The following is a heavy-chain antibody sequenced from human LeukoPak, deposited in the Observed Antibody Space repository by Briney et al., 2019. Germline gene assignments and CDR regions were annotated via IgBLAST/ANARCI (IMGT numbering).Heavy chain of an antibody. V-gene: IGHV3-23*01. Sequence: PGGSLRLSCAASGFTFSSYAMSWVRQAPGKGLEWVSAISGSGGSTYYADSVKGRFTISRDNSKNTLYLQMNSLRAEDTAVYYCAKDDYYDSSGYLNYFDYWGQGTLVTVSS. CDR1: GFTFSSYA. D-gene: IGHD3-22*01. CDR3: AKDDYYDSSGYLNYFDY. J-gene: IGHJ4*02. CDR2: ISGSGGST.